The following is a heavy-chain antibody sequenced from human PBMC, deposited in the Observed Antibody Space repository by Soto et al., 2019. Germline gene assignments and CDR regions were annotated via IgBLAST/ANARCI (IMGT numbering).Heavy chain of an antibody. CDR1: GYTFPTYW. V-gene: IGHV5-51*01. J-gene: IGHJ3*02. CDR3: AIRDSVGYCSGGSCYDAFDI. CDR2: IYPGDSDT. Sequence: GESLKISCKASGYTFPTYWIGWVRQMPGKGFEWMGIIYPGDSDTRYSPALQGQVTISADMSINTVYLQWSSLKASDTAMYYCAIRDSVGYCSGGSCYDAFDIWGQGTMVTVSS. D-gene: IGHD2-15*01.